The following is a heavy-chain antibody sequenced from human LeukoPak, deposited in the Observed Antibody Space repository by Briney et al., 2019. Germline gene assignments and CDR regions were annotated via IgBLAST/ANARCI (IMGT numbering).Heavy chain of an antibody. Sequence: GESLKISCKGSGYSFTNYWIAWVRQMPGKGLEWMGIIYPADSDTRYSPSFQGQITISADKSISTAYLQWSSLKASDTAMYYCARRYYYDSSGYYYRPYYFDYWGQGTLVTVSS. CDR1: GYSFTNYW. V-gene: IGHV5-51*01. CDR3: ARRYYYDSSGYYYRPYYFDY. CDR2: IYPADSDT. J-gene: IGHJ4*02. D-gene: IGHD3-22*01.